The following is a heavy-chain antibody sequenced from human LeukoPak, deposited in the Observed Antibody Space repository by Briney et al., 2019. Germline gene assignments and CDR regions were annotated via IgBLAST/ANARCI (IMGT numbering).Heavy chain of an antibody. V-gene: IGHV3-30*18. CDR2: ISYDGSNK. J-gene: IGHJ4*02. D-gene: IGHD6-19*01. CDR1: GFTFSSYG. CDR3: AKEYHRDSSGWYSYFDY. Sequence: PGGSLRLSCAASGFTFSSYGMHWVRQAPGKGLEWVAVISYDGSNKYYADSVKGRFTISRDNSKNTLYLQMNSLRAEDTAVYYCAKEYHRDSSGWYSYFDYWGQGTLVTVSS.